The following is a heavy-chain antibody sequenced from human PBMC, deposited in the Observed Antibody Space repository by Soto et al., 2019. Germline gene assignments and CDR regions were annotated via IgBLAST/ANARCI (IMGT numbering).Heavy chain of an antibody. V-gene: IGHV3-7*04. CDR3: SRSLID. CDR1: GFTFSTSW. J-gene: IGHJ4*02. CDR2: INKDASEK. Sequence: EVQLVESGGGLVQPGGSLRLSCVASGFTFSTSWMDWVRQAPGKGLEWLANINKDASEKYYADSVGGRFTVSRDNAKNSVYLQMNSLRAEDTAVYFCSRSLIDWGQGILVTVSS.